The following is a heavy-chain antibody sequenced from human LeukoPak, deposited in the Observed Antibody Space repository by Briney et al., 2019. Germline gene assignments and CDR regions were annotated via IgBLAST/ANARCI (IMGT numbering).Heavy chain of an antibody. Sequence: PSGTLSLTCAVSGGSISSSNWWSWVRQPPGKGLEWIGEIYHSGSTNYNPSLKSRVTISVDKSKNQFSLKLSSVTAADTAVYYCARVYYDYVWGSYRSSYFDYWGQGTLVTVSS. J-gene: IGHJ4*02. CDR2: IYHSGST. CDR3: ARVYYDYVWGSYRSSYFDY. V-gene: IGHV4-4*02. D-gene: IGHD3-16*02. CDR1: GGSISSSNW.